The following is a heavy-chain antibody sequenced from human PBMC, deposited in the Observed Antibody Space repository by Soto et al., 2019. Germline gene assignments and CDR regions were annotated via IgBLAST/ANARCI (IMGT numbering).Heavy chain of an antibody. CDR3: ARLGSSGWYQGSYFDY. CDR1: GGSITRNNHY. D-gene: IGHD6-19*01. J-gene: IGHJ4*02. CDR2: ILYSGST. V-gene: IGHV4-39*01. Sequence: SETLSLTCIVSGGSITRNNHYWGWIRQSPGKGLEWIGSILYSGSTNYNPSLKSRVTLSVETSKNQFSLKMSSVTAADTALYYCARLGSSGWYQGSYFDYLGQGTLVTVS.